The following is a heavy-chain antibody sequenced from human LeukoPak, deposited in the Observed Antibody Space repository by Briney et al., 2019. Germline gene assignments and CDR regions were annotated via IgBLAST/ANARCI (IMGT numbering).Heavy chain of an antibody. Sequence: GGSLRLSCAASGFTFSSYWMSWVRQAPGKGLEWVANINPDGSEKQYVDSVKGRFTTSRDNAKNSLYLQMNSLRAEDTAVYYCARVWYVGDSAWRYFDYWGRGALVTVSS. CDR1: GFTFSSYW. V-gene: IGHV3-7*01. D-gene: IGHD6-19*01. J-gene: IGHJ4*02. CDR2: INPDGSEK. CDR3: ARVWYVGDSAWRYFDY.